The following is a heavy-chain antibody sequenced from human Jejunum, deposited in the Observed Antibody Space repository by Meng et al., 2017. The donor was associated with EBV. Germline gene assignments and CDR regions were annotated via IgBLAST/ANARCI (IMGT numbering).Heavy chain of an antibody. CDR2: IYHSGST. CDR1: GDSISSRNW. D-gene: IGHD3-3*01. CDR3: ARYGSGYFPALWY. Sequence: GELQGAGQGRGRPAGTLSRTWAVAGDSISSRNWWSWVRQPPGKGLEWIGEIYHSGSTNYNASLKSRVTISVDKSKNQFSLKLRSVTAADTAVYYCARYGSGYFPALWYWGQGTLVTVSS. J-gene: IGHJ4*02. V-gene: IGHV4-4*02.